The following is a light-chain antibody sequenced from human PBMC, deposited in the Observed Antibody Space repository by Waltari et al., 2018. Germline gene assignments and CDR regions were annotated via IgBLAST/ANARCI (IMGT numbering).Light chain of an antibody. CDR1: QSVGKY. J-gene: IGKJ1*01. CDR2: DVS. Sequence: CRASQSVGKYLVWYQQKPGQAPRLLIYDVSTRATGIPDRFSGSGSGTDFSLTISRLEPEDFAVYYCQKYVNLPATFGQGTRVEIK. V-gene: IGKV3-20*01. CDR3: QKYVNLPAT.